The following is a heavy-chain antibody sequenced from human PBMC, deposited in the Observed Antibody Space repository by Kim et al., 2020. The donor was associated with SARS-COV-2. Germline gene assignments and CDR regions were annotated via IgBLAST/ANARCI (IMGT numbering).Heavy chain of an antibody. CDR3: ARDKIGGHGAFDA. CDR2: ISFDGSFI. J-gene: IGHJ3*01. CDR1: GFTFSRHS. Sequence: GGSLRLSCADSGFTFSRHSMHWVRQAPGKGLEWVALISFDGSFIRYGDSVKGRFTISRDNSRKTLYLHMNSLNTGDTAVYYGARDKIGGHGAFDAWGQGTMVTVSS. V-gene: IGHV3-30*04.